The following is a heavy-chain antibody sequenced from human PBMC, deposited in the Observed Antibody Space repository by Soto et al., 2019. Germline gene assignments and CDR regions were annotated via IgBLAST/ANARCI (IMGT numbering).Heavy chain of an antibody. D-gene: IGHD2-21*01. V-gene: IGHV1-18*01. J-gene: IGHJ5*02. CDR1: GYTFTSYG. Sequence: ASVKVSCKASGYTFTSYGISWGRQAPGQGLEWMGWISSYNGNTNYTQKLQGRVTMTTDTSTSTAYMELRSLRSDDTAVYYCARGGPMIVVVPTYDFDPSGQGTLVTVSS. CDR2: ISSYNGNT. CDR3: ARGGPMIVVVPTYDFDP.